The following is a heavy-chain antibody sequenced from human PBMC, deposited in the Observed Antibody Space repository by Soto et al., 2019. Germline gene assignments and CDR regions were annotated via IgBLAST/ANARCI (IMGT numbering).Heavy chain of an antibody. J-gene: IGHJ3*02. CDR3: ARDQGSSDAFDI. Sequence: GSLRLSCAASGFTFSSYSMNWVRQAPGKGLEWVSSISSSSSYIYYADSVKGRFTISRDNAKNSLYLQMNSLRAEDTAVYYCARDQGSSDAFDIWGQGTMVTVSS. D-gene: IGHD6-6*01. CDR2: ISSSSSYI. V-gene: IGHV3-21*01. CDR1: GFTFSSYS.